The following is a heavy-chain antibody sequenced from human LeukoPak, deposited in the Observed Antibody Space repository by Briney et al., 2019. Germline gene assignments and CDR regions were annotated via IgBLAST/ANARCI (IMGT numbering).Heavy chain of an antibody. V-gene: IGHV3-23*01. D-gene: IGHD2-2*01. CDR1: GFTFSSYA. J-gene: IGHJ6*02. CDR2: ISGSGGST. Sequence: GGSLRLSCAASGFTFSSYAMSWVRQAPGKGLEWVSAISGSGGSTYYADSVKGRFTISRDNSKNTLYLQMNSLGAEDTAVYYCAGAYGVVPAADTPPYYYYGMDVWGQGTTVTVSS. CDR3: AGAYGVVPAADTPPYYYYGMDV.